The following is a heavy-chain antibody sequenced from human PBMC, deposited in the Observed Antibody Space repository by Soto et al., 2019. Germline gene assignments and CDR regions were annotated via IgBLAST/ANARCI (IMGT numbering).Heavy chain of an antibody. D-gene: IGHD3-9*01. CDR3: ARLMLYYNILTGYYERGNYFDY. Sequence: PGESLKISCKGSGYSFTSYWIGWVRQMPGKGLEWMGIIYPGDSDTRYSPSFQGQVTISADKSISTAYLQWSSLKASDTAMYYCARLMLYYNILTGYYERGNYFDYWGQGTLVTV. CDR2: IYPGDSDT. CDR1: GYSFTSYW. V-gene: IGHV5-51*01. J-gene: IGHJ4*02.